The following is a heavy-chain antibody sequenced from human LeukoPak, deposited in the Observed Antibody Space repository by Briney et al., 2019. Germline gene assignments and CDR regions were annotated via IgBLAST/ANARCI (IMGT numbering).Heavy chain of an antibody. V-gene: IGHV3-23*01. CDR1: GFTFSSYA. J-gene: IGHJ4*02. CDR2: FSGNGGGT. D-gene: IGHD3-16*01. Sequence: SGGSLRLSCAASGFTFSSYAMSWVRQAPGRGLDWVSAFSGNGGGTYYADSVKGRFTISRDNSKNTLYLQMNSLRAEDTAVYYCARDPVTFGGVMGGFDYWGQGTLVTVSS. CDR3: ARDPVTFGGVMGGFDY.